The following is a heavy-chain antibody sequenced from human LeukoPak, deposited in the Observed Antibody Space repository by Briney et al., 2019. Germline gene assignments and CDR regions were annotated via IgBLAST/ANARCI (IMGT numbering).Heavy chain of an antibody. CDR2: MNPNSGNT. J-gene: IGHJ4*02. V-gene: IGHV1-8*01. D-gene: IGHD6-13*01. CDR1: GYTFINYD. Sequence: GASVKVSCKASGYTFINYDINWVRQATGQGLEWMGWMNPNSGNTGSAQKFQGRLTMTRDASLNTAYMELSNLRAEDTAVYYCARDMGRAAAGTFDYWGQGTLVTVSS. CDR3: ARDMGRAAAGTFDY.